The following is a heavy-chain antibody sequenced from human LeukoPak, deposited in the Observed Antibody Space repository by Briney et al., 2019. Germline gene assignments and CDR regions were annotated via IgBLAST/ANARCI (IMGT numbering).Heavy chain of an antibody. V-gene: IGHV3-48*01. D-gene: IGHD2-2*01. CDR2: ISSSSSTI. CDR1: GLIFSSHS. J-gene: IGHJ4*02. CDR3: ARTYCSSTSCYPNDY. Sequence: PGGSLRLSCTASGLIFSSHSMNWVRQAPGKGLEWVSYISSSSSTIDYADSLKGRFTISRDNAKNSLYLQMNSLRAEDTAVYYCARTYCSSTSCYPNDYWGQGTLVTVSS.